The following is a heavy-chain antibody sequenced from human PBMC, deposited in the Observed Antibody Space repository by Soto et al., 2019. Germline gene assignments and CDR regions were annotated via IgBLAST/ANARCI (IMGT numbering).Heavy chain of an antibody. J-gene: IGHJ6*02. CDR1: GFTVSSNY. Sequence: EVQLVESGGGLIQPGGSLRLSCAASGFTVSSNYMSWVRQAPGKGLEWVSVIYSGGSTYYADSVKGRFTISRDNSKNTLYLQMNSLRAEDTAVYYCARDSLAGSGSHGMDVWGQGATVTVSS. CDR3: ARDSLAGSGSHGMDV. V-gene: IGHV3-53*01. D-gene: IGHD3-10*01. CDR2: IYSGGST.